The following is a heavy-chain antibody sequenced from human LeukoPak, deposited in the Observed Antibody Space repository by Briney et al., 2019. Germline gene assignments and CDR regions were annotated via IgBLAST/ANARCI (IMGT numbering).Heavy chain of an antibody. CDR3: ARPLSSSWFQDAFDI. D-gene: IGHD6-13*01. J-gene: IGHJ3*02. Sequence: GGSLRLSCAASGFTFSSYSMNWVRQAPGKGLEWVSSISSSSSYIYYADSVKGRFTISRDNAKNSLYLQMNSLRAEDTAVYYCARPLSSSWFQDAFDIWGQGTMVTVSS. CDR1: GFTFSSYS. V-gene: IGHV3-21*01. CDR2: ISSSSSYI.